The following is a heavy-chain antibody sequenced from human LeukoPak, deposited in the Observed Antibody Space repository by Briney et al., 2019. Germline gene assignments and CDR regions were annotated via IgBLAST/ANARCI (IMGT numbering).Heavy chain of an antibody. J-gene: IGHJ4*02. V-gene: IGHV4-59*01. D-gene: IGHD3-10*01. Sequence: SETLSLTCTDSGGSLSSYSWSWFRQPPGKGLEWIGYIYYGGSTNYNPSLKSRVTISVDTSKNQFSLKLSSVTAADTAVYYCAGEGRRGFGFDYWGQGTLVTVSS. CDR3: AGEGRRGFGFDY. CDR1: GGSLSSYS. CDR2: IYYGGST.